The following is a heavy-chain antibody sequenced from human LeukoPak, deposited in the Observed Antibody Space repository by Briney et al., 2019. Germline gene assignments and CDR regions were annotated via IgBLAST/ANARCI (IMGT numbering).Heavy chain of an antibody. CDR3: ARDGYGGVDY. D-gene: IGHD3-10*01. J-gene: IGHJ4*02. CDR2: INHSGST. Sequence: SETLSLTCAVYGGSFSGYYWSWIRQPPGKGLEWIGEINHSGSTNYNPSLKSRVTISVDTSKNQFSLKLSSVTAADTAVYYCARDGYGGVDYWGQGTLVTVSS. V-gene: IGHV4-34*01. CDR1: GGSFSGYY.